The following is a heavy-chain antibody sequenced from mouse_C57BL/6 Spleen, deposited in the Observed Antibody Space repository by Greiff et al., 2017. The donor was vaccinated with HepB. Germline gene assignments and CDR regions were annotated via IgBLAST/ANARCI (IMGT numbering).Heavy chain of an antibody. CDR1: GFTFSDFY. J-gene: IGHJ4*01. D-gene: IGHD3-2*02. CDR3: ARDAGSSGYDYAMDY. Sequence: EVMLVESGGGLVQSGRSLRLSCATSGFTFSDFYMEWVRQAPGKGLEWIAASRNKANDYTTEYSASVKGRFIVSRDTSQSILYLQMYALRAEDTAIYYCARDAGSSGYDYAMDYWGQGTSVTVSS. V-gene: IGHV7-1*01. CDR2: SRNKANDYTT.